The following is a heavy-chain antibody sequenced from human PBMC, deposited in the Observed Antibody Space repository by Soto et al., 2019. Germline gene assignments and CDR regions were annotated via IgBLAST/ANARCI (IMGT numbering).Heavy chain of an antibody. D-gene: IGHD3-22*01. CDR2: IYYSGST. V-gene: IGHV4-59*01. CDR1: GGSIRSYY. J-gene: IGHJ4*02. CDR3: ARSYYYESSGYYYFDY. Sequence: SETLSLTCTVSGGSIRSYYWSWIRQPPGKGLEWIGYIYYSGSTNYNPSLKSRVTISVDTSKNQFSLKLSSVTAADTAVYYCARSYYYESSGYYYFDYWGQGTLVTAPQ.